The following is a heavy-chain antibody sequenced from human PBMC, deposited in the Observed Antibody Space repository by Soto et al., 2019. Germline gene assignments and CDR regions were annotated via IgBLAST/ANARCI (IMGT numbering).Heavy chain of an antibody. Sequence: QVQLVQSGAEVKKPGASVKVSCKASGYTFTSYGISWVRQAPGQGLEWMGWISAYNGNTNYAQKLQGRVTMATDTSTSTAYMELRSRRSDDTAVYYCARDYYDSSGYYYPTASRLFDYWGQGTLVTVSS. J-gene: IGHJ4*02. CDR2: ISAYNGNT. D-gene: IGHD3-22*01. V-gene: IGHV1-18*01. CDR1: GYTFTSYG. CDR3: ARDYYDSSGYYYPTASRLFDY.